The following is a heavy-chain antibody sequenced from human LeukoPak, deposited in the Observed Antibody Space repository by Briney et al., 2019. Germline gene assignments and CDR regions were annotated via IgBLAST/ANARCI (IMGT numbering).Heavy chain of an antibody. CDR3: ARDEYHTLDY. CDR2: IYSGGST. D-gene: IGHD2-2*01. CDR1: GFTVSSNY. J-gene: IGHJ4*02. V-gene: IGHV3-53*01. Sequence: PGGSLRLSCAASGFTVSSNYMSWVRQAPGKGLEWVSVIYSGGSTYYADSVKGRFTISRDNAKNSLYLQMNSLRAEDTAVYYCARDEYHTLDYWGQGTLVTVSS.